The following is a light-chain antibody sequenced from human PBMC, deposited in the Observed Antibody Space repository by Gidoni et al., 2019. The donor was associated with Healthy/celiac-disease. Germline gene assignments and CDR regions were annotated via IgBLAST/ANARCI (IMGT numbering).Light chain of an antibody. CDR1: QSVSRSY. Sequence: EIVLTQSPGTLSLSPGERATLSCRASQSVSRSYLAWYQQKPGQAPRLLIYGASSRATGIPDRFSGSGSGTDFTLTISRLEPEDFAVYYCQQYGSSPLTFGGXTKVEIK. V-gene: IGKV3-20*01. CDR2: GAS. J-gene: IGKJ4*01. CDR3: QQYGSSPLT.